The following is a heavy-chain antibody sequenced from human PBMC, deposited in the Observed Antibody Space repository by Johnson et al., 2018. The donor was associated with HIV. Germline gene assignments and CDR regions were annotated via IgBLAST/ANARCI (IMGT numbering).Heavy chain of an antibody. J-gene: IGHJ3*02. CDR2: IYSGGST. CDR1: GFTVSSTY. V-gene: IGHV3-53*01. Sequence: VQLVESGGGLIQPGGSLRLSCAASGFTVSSTYMSWVRQAPGKGLEWVSAIYSGGSTYYADSVKGRFTISRDNSKNTLDLQMNSLRAEDTAVYYCAREDPYDYSTGPDVFDIWGQGTMVTVS. D-gene: IGHD2-8*02. CDR3: AREDPYDYSTGPDVFDI.